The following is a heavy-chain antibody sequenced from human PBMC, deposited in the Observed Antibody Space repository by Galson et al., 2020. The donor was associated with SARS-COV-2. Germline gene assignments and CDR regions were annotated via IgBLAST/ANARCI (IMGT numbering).Heavy chain of an antibody. CDR1: GGYINTYY. D-gene: IGHD1-26*01. CDR2: ISNSGRT. V-gene: IGHV4-59*08. J-gene: IGHJ2*01. Sequence: ETSETLSLTCTVSGGYINTYYWSWIRQPPGKGLEWIGYISNSGRTTYNPSLNGRVTISVDMSRNEVSLKLSSVTAADTAVYYCARLTPRQYCATTTCYCEFDWYLDLWGRGTLVTVSS. CDR3: ARLTPRQYCATTTCYCEFDWYLDL.